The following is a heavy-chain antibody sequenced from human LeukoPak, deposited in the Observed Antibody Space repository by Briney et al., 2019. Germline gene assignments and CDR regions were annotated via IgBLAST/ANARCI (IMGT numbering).Heavy chain of an antibody. J-gene: IGHJ6*04. CDR2: INPNSGGT. CDR3: ARGLGEQRLVEPYYGMDV. V-gene: IGHV1-2*04. Sequence: VASVKVSCKASGYTFTGYYMHWVRQAPGQGLEWMGWINPNSGGTNYAQKFQGWVTMTRDTSISTAYMELSRLRSDDTAVYYCARGLGEQRLVEPYYGMDVWGKGTTVTVSS. CDR1: GYTFTGYY. D-gene: IGHD6-19*01.